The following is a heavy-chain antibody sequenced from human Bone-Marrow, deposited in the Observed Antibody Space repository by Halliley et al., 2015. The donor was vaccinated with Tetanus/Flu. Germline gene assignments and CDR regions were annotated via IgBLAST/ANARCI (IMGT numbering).Heavy chain of an antibody. Sequence: LRLSCTVSGASISSGDSYWNWIRQFPGKGLEWIGCIHYSGSTFYSPSLKSRLTLSVNTSKNQFSLEVTSVTAADTALYYCARGLRAAGLLDSWGPGTLVSVSS. V-gene: IGHV4-31*02. CDR2: IHYSGST. J-gene: IGHJ4*02. D-gene: IGHD6-13*01. CDR3: ARGLRAAGLLDS. CDR1: GASISSGDSY.